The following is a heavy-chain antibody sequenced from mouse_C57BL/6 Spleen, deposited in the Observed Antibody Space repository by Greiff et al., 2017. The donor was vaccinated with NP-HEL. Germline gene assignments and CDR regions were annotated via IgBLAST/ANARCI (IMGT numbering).Heavy chain of an antibody. CDR1: GYTFTSYW. CDR3: ARQDYGSSNYAMDY. D-gene: IGHD1-1*01. CDR2: IYPGSGST. Sequence: QVQLQQPGAELVKPGASVKMPCKASGYTFTSYWITWVKQRPGQGLEWIGDIYPGSGSTNYNEKFKSKATLTVDTSSSTAYMQLSSLTSEDSAVYYCARQDYGSSNYAMDYWGQGTSVTVSS. V-gene: IGHV1-55*01. J-gene: IGHJ4*01.